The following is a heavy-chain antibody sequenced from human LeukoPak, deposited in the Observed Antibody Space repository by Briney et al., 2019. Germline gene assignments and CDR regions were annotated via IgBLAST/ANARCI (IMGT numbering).Heavy chain of an antibody. V-gene: IGHV3-23*01. Sequence: GGSLRLSCAASGFTFSNYAMSWVRQAPGKGLEWISAVRGSGDRRYHAGSGNGRFTISRDTSKNIVYLRMNSLRAEDTAVYFCANSRGYGSGNLWGQGPLVTVSS. CDR1: GFTFSNYA. J-gene: IGHJ4*02. CDR3: ANSRGYGSGNL. CDR2: VRGSGDRR. D-gene: IGHD3-10*01.